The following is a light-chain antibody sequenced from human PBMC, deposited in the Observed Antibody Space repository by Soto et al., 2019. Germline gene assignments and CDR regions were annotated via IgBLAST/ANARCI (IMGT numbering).Light chain of an antibody. CDR3: QQYGSSPPIT. J-gene: IGKJ5*01. Sequence: EIVLTQSPGTLSLSPGERATLSCRASQSVSSSYLAWYQHKPGQAPRLLIYGASSRATGIPDRFSGSGSGPDFTLTISRLEPEDFAVYYCQQYGSSPPITFGQGTRLEMK. CDR2: GAS. CDR1: QSVSSSY. V-gene: IGKV3-20*01.